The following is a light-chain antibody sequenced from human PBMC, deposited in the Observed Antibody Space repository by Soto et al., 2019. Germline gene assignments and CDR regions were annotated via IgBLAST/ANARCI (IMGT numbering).Light chain of an antibody. CDR3: QQYGSSPWT. CDR2: GAS. V-gene: IGKV3-20*01. Sequence: EIVLTQSPGTLSLSPGERATLSCRASQSVSRSYLAWDQQKPGQAPRLLIYGASSSATGIPERFSGSGSATDLTLTINRLEPEDFAVYYCQQYGSSPWTFGQGTKVEIK. J-gene: IGKJ1*01. CDR1: QSVSRSY.